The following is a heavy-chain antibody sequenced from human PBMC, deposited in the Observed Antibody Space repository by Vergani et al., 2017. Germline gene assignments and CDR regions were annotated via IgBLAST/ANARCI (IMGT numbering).Heavy chain of an antibody. D-gene: IGHD6-6*01. J-gene: IGHJ4*02. CDR3: ARPHGDIRPPDPRRLDY. V-gene: IGHV1-46*03. CDR2: INPSGGST. CDR1: GYTFTNYY. Sequence: QVLLVQSGAEVKKPGASVRVSCKTSGYTFTNYYIHWVRQATGQGLDWMGIINPSGGSTTYAQQFQGRLTMTRDTSTSTVYMDLSNLRSEDTAVYYCARPHGDIRPPDPRRLDYWGQGTLVTVSS.